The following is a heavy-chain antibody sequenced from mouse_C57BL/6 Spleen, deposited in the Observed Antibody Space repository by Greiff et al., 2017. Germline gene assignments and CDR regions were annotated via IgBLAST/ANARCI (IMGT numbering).Heavy chain of an antibody. CDR2: INPSSGYT. Sequence: QVQLQQSGAELARPGASVKMSCKASGYTFTSYTMHWVKQRPGQGLEWIGYINPSSGYTKYNQKFKDKATLTADKSSSTAYMRLSSLTSEDSAVYYCARPLDSSGYFDYWGQGTTLTVSS. CDR1: GYTFTSYT. D-gene: IGHD3-2*02. J-gene: IGHJ2*01. CDR3: ARPLDSSGYFDY. V-gene: IGHV1-4*01.